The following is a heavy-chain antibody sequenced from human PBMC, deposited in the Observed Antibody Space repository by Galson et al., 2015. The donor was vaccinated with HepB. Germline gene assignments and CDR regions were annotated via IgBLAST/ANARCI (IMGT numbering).Heavy chain of an antibody. Sequence: SLRLSCAASGFTFSSYGMHWVRQAPGKGLEWVAVISYDGSNKYYADSVKGRFTISRDNSKNTLYLQMNSLRAEDTAVYYCAKVTGDYYDSSGYSNYYYYYMDVWGKGTTVTVSS. CDR1: GFTFSSYG. J-gene: IGHJ6*03. CDR2: ISYDGSNK. V-gene: IGHV3-30*18. CDR3: AKVTGDYYDSSGYSNYYYYYMDV. D-gene: IGHD3-22*01.